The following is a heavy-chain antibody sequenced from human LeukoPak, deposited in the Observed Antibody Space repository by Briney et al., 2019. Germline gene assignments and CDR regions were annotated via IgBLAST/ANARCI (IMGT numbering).Heavy chain of an antibody. CDR2: INHSGST. CDR1: GGSFSGYY. J-gene: IGHJ6*02. V-gene: IGHV4-34*01. D-gene: IGHD3-10*01. Sequence: SETLSLTCAVYGGSFSGYYWSWIRQPPGKGLEWIGEINHSGSTNYNPSLKSRVTISVDTSKNQFSLKLSSVTAADTAVYYCARDRFGPTYGMDVWGQGTTVTVSS. CDR3: ARDRFGPTYGMDV.